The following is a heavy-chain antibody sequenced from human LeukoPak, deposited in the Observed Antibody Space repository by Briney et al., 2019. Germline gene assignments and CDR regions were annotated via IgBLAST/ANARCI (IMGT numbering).Heavy chain of an antibody. V-gene: IGHV3-33*06. D-gene: IGHD6-19*01. CDR1: GFTFSSYG. Sequence: GGSLRLSCAASGFTFSSYGMHWVRQAPGKGLEWVAVIWYDGSNKYYADSVKGRFTISRDNSKNTLYLQMNSLRAEDTAVYYCTKDLAVADYWGQGTLVTVSS. CDR2: IWYDGSNK. J-gene: IGHJ4*02. CDR3: TKDLAVADY.